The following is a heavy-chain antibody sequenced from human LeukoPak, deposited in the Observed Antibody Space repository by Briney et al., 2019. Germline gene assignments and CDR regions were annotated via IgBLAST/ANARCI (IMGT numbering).Heavy chain of an antibody. CDR2: IKQDGSEK. D-gene: IGHD2-15*01. Sequence: GGSLRLSCAASGFTFSIYWMSWVRQAPGKGLEREANIKQDGSEKYYVDSVKGRFTISRDNAKNSLYLQMNSLRAEDTAVYYCARDPGYCSGGSCYFDYWGQGTLVTVSS. CDR1: GFTFSIYW. CDR3: ARDPGYCSGGSCYFDY. V-gene: IGHV3-7*01. J-gene: IGHJ4*02.